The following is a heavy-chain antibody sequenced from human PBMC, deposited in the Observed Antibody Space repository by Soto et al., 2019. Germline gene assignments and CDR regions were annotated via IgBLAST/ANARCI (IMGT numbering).Heavy chain of an antibody. D-gene: IGHD5-18*01. CDR3: ARSGYSYGYGYYYYGMDV. CDR1: GGSFSGYY. Sequence: SETLSLTCAVYGGSFSGYYWSWIRQPPGKGLEWIGEINHSGSTNYNPSLKSRVTISVDTSKNQFSLKLSSVTAADTAVYYCARSGYSYGYGYYYYGMDVWGQGTTVTV. J-gene: IGHJ6*02. V-gene: IGHV4-34*01. CDR2: INHSGST.